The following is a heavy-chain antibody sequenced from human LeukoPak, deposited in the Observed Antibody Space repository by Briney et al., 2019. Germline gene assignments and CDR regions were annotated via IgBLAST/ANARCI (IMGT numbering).Heavy chain of an antibody. J-gene: IGHJ4*02. V-gene: IGHV2-5*02. CDR2: IYWDDDT. CDR1: GLSLGTSAMG. D-gene: IGHD3-10*01. CDR3: AHRGLLGSGSSFDY. Sequence: SGPTLVNPTQTLTLTCTFSGLSLGTSAMGVGWIRQPPGKALEGLAVIYWDDDTRYNPSLKSRLTITKDTSKNQVVLTMTNMDPVDTATYFCAHRGLLGSGSSFDYWGQGTLLTVSS.